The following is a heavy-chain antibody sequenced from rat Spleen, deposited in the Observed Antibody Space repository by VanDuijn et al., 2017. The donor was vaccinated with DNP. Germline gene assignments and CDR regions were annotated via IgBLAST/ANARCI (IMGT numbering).Heavy chain of an antibody. CDR3: ARLGAGRVGYFDF. J-gene: IGHJ1*01. Sequence: EVQLVESGGGLVQPGRSLKLSCAASGFTFSNYGMHWIRQAPTKGLEWVASISPSGGSTYYRDSVKGRFTISRDNAKSSLYLQMDSLRSEDTATYYCARLGAGRVGYFDFWGPGTMVTVSS. V-gene: IGHV5-19*01. CDR1: GFTFSNYG. D-gene: IGHD1-4*01. CDR2: ISPSGGST.